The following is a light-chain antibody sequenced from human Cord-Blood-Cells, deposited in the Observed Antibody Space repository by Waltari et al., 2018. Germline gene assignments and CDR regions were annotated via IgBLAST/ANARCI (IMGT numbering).Light chain of an antibody. V-gene: IGLV1-40*01. CDR3: QSYDSSLSGWV. CDR1: SSNIGAGYD. CDR2: GNS. Sequence: QSVLTQPPSVSGAPGQRVTISCTGSSSNIGAGYDVHWYQQLPGTAPKLPIYGNSNRPSGVPDRFSSSKSGTSASLAITGLQAEDGADYYCQSYDSSLSGWVFGGGTKLTVL. J-gene: IGLJ3*02.